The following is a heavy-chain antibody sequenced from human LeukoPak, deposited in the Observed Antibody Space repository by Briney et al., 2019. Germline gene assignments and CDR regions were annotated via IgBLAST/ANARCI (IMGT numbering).Heavy chain of an antibody. V-gene: IGHV4-34*01. Sequence: YPSETLSLTCTVSGGSISSYYWSWIRQPPGKGLEWIGEINHSGSTNYNPSLKSRVTISVDTSKNQFSLKLSSVTAADTAVYYCARTGIAAMLKFDYWGQGTLVTVSS. D-gene: IGHD6-13*01. CDR2: INHSGST. CDR3: ARTGIAAMLKFDY. J-gene: IGHJ4*02. CDR1: GGSISSYY.